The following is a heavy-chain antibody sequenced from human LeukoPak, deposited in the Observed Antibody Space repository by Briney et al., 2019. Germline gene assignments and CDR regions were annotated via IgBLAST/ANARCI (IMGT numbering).Heavy chain of an antibody. CDR2: ISGSGGST. V-gene: IGHV3-23*01. J-gene: IGHJ4*02. D-gene: IGHD3-10*01. CDR3: AKDSGCYYSPIDY. Sequence: GGSLRLSCAASGFTFSSYAMSWVRQAPGKGLEWVSAISGSGGSTYYADSVKGRFTISRDNSKDTLYLQMNSLRAEDTAVYYCAKDSGCYYSPIDYWGQGTLVTVSS. CDR1: GFTFSSYA.